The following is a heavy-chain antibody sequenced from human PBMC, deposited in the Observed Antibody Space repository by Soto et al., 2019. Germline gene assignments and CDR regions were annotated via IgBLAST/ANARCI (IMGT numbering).Heavy chain of an antibody. D-gene: IGHD2-15*01. J-gene: IGHJ5*02. CDR1: GFTFSSYG. CDR2: IPYDGSNK. CDR3: AKRGYGRYNWFDP. V-gene: IGHV3-30*18. Sequence: GGSLRLSCAASGFTFSSYGMHWVRQAPGKGLEWVAVIPYDGSNKYYADSVKGRFTISRDNSKNTLYLQMNSLRAEDTAVYYCAKRGYGRYNWFDPWGQGTLVTVSS.